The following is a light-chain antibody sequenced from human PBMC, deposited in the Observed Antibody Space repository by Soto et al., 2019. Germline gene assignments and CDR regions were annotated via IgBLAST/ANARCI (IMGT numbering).Light chain of an antibody. V-gene: IGKV4-1*01. CDR2: WAS. CDR3: QQYYGHPPS. J-gene: IGKJ5*01. CDR1: QSLLYSSNNRNY. Sequence: DIVLTQSPDSLAVSLGETATINCKSSQSLLYSSNNRNYLGWYQQEPGQTPNLLISWASTRESGVPDRFSGSGSGTDFTLTISSLQAEDVAVYYCQQYYGHPPSFGQGTRLEIK.